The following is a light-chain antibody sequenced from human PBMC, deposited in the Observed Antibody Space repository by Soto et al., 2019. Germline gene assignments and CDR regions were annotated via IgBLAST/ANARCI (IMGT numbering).Light chain of an antibody. V-gene: IGLV2-14*01. CDR3: TSYASTSTYVV. Sequence: QSALTQPAPVSGSPGQSITISCTGTTSDVCGYNYVSWYQHHPGKAPNLLMYEVFNRPSGVSNRFSGSRSGNTASLTISGLQADDEADYYCTSYASTSTYVVFGGGTKLTVL. CDR2: EVF. CDR1: TSDVCGYNY. J-gene: IGLJ2*01.